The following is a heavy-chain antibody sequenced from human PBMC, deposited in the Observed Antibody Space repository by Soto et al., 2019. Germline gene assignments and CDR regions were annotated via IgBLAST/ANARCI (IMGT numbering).Heavy chain of an antibody. D-gene: IGHD2-21*02. CDR3: TTDPLTSLYMVVTAIPGY. V-gene: IGHV3-15*07. CDR1: GFTFSNAW. Sequence: GGSLRLSCAASGFTFSNAWMNWVRQAPGKGLEWVGRIKSKTDGGTTDYAAPVKGRFTISRDDSKNTLYLQMNSLKTEDTAVYYCTTDPLTSLYMVVTAIPGYWGQGTLVTVSS. J-gene: IGHJ4*02. CDR2: IKSKTDGGTT.